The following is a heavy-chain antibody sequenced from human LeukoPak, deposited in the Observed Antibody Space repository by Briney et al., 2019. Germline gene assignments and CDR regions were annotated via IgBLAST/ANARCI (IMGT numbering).Heavy chain of an antibody. CDR3: ASTSRQDYVWGSYRPTPPYCFDY. D-gene: IGHD3-16*02. CDR2: IHYSGST. V-gene: IGHV4-31*03. CDR1: GGSISSGGYY. Sequence: SQTLSLTCTVSGGSISSGGYYWSWIRQHPGKGLEWIGYIHYSGSTYYNPSLKCRVTISVDTSKNQFSLKLSSVTAADTAVYYCASTSRQDYVWGSYRPTPPYCFDYWGQGALVTVSS. J-gene: IGHJ4*02.